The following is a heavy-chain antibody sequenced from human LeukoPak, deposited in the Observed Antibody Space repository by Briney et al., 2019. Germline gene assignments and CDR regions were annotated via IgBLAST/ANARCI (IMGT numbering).Heavy chain of an antibody. Sequence: ASVKVSCKASGYTFTSYYMHWVRQAPGQGLEWMGIINPSGGSTSYAQKFQGRVTMTRDTSTSTVYMELSSLRSEDTAVYYCARNLWGGYYYYYGMDVWGQGTTVTVSS. D-gene: IGHD1-7*01. J-gene: IGHJ6*02. CDR1: GYTFTSYY. CDR2: INPSGGST. CDR3: ARNLWGGYYYYYGMDV. V-gene: IGHV1-46*01.